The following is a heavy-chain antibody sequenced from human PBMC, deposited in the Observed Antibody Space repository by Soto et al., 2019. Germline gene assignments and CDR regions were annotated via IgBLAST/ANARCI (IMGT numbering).Heavy chain of an antibody. Sequence: SETLSLTCTVSGGSISGYYWSWIRQPPGKGLEWIAYIYYSGSSNSNPSLKSRVTISVDTSKNQFSLKLSSVTAADTAVYYCARHNYGSGSTYFDYWGQGTVVTGS. CDR2: IYYSGSS. D-gene: IGHD3-10*01. J-gene: IGHJ4*02. CDR3: ARHNYGSGSTYFDY. CDR1: GGSISGYY. V-gene: IGHV4-59*08.